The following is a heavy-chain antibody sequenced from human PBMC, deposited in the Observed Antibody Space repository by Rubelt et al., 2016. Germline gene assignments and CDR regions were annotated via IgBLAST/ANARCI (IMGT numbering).Heavy chain of an antibody. J-gene: IGHJ4*02. CDR2: ISGRGGST. Sequence: EVQLLESGGGLVQPGGSLRLSCAASGFTFSSYAMSWVRQAPGKGLEWVSAISGRGGSTYSADSVKGRFTVSRDSSKNTLSLPRNSLRAEDTAVYYCAKDHDSGRYDKSFDYWGQGTLVTVSS. CDR3: AKDHDSGRYDKSFDY. V-gene: IGHV3-23*01. D-gene: IGHD1-26*01. CDR1: GFTFSSYA.